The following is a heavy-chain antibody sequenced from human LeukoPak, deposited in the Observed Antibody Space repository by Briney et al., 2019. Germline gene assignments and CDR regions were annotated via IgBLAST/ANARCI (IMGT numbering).Heavy chain of an antibody. CDR3: ARETGDQEGYFDY. CDR1: GGSFSGYY. D-gene: IGHD7-27*01. Sequence: SETLSLTCAVYGGSFSGYYWSWIRQPPGKGLEWIGEINHSGSTNYNPSLKSRVTISVDTSKNQFSLKLSSVTAADTAVYYCARETGDQEGYFDYWGQGNLVTVSS. J-gene: IGHJ4*02. V-gene: IGHV4-34*01. CDR2: INHSGST.